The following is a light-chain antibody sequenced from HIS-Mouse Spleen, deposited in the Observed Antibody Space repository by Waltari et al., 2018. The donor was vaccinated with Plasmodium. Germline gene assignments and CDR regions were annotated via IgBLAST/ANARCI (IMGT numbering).Light chain of an antibody. Sequence: DIQMTQSPSSLSASVGDRVTITCRASQSISSYLNWYQQKPGKAPKLLIYAASSLQSGVPSRFSGSGSGTDFTLTISSRKPEDFATYYCQQSHTFGQGTKLEIK. CDR2: AAS. CDR3: QQSHT. J-gene: IGKJ2*01. V-gene: IGKV1-39*01. CDR1: QSISSY.